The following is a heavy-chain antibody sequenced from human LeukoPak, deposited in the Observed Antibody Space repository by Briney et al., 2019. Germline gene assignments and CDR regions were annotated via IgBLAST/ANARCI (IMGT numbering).Heavy chain of an antibody. D-gene: IGHD2/OR15-2a*01. CDR3: ARAGNTRFDY. J-gene: IGHJ4*02. CDR2: ISGRDGST. CDR1: GFTVSNKY. V-gene: IGHV3-23*01. Sequence: GGSLRLSCAASGFTVSNKYMTWVRQAPGKGLEWVSGISGRDGSTYYADSVKGRFTISRDNSKNTLYLQMNSLRAEDTAVYYCARAGNTRFDYWGQGTLVTVSS.